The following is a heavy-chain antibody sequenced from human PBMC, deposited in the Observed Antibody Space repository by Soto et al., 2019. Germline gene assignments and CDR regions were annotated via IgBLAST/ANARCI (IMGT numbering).Heavy chain of an antibody. CDR2: INPSGGST. D-gene: IGHD6-13*01. V-gene: IGHV1-46*01. Sequence: ASVKVSCKASGYTFTSYYMHWVRQAPGQGLEWMGIINPSGGSTSYAQKFQGRVTMTRDTSTSTVYMELSSLRSEDTAVYYCARDLRGRAEAQGAYYFGMDVWGQGTTVNV. CDR3: ARDLRGRAEAQGAYYFGMDV. J-gene: IGHJ6*02. CDR1: GYTFTSYY.